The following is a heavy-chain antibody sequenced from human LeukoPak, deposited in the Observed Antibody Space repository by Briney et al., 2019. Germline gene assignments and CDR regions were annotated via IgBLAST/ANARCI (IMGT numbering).Heavy chain of an antibody. J-gene: IGHJ4*02. V-gene: IGHV1-2*06. CDR3: VSDSSGYYLFDY. CDR1: GYTFTGYY. D-gene: IGHD3-22*01. Sequence: ASVKVSCKASGYTFTGYYMHWVRQAPGQGLEWMGRINPNSGGTNYAQTFQGRVTMTRDTSITTAYLEVSSLRSDDTAVYYCVSDSSGYYLFDYWGQGTLVTVSS. CDR2: INPNSGGT.